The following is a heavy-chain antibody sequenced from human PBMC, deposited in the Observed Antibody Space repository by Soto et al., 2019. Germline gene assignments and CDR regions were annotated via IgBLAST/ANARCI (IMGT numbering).Heavy chain of an antibody. CDR3: ARGPRSSWQNY. D-gene: IGHD6-13*01. V-gene: IGHV4-34*01. J-gene: IGHJ4*02. CDR1: GGSFSGYY. CDR2: INHSGST. Sequence: SETLSLTCAVYGGSFSGYYWSWIRQPPGKGLEWIGEINHSGSTNYNPSLKSRVTISVDTSKNQFSLKLSSVTAADTAVYYCARGPRSSWQNYWGQGTLVTVSS.